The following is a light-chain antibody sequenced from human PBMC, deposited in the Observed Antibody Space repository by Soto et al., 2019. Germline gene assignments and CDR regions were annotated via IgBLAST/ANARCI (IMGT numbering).Light chain of an antibody. CDR3: LLSYRGPRV. CDR1: TGTVTSGHY. V-gene: IGLV7-46*01. Sequence: QAVVTQEPSLAVSPGGTVTLTCGSSTGTVTSGHYPYWFQQKPGQAPRTLIYDINNKHSWTPARFSGSLLGGKAALTLSGAQPEDEADYYCLLSYRGPRVFGGGTKLTVL. CDR2: DIN. J-gene: IGLJ3*02.